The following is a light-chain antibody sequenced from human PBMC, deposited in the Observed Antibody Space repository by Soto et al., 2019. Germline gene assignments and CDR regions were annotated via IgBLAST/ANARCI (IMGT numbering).Light chain of an antibody. J-gene: IGKJ3*01. CDR1: QSISSW. Sequence: DIQMTQSPSTLSASVGDRVTITCRASQSISSWLAWYQQKPGKAPKLLIYDASSLESGVPSRFSGSGSGTEFTLTISSLQPDDFATYYYQQYNSSPWTFGPGTKVDIK. CDR3: QQYNSSPWT. V-gene: IGKV1-5*01. CDR2: DAS.